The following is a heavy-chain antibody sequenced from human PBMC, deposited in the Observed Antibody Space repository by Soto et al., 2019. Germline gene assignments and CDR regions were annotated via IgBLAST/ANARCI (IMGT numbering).Heavy chain of an antibody. CDR1: NFSLSKGYY. CDR3: ARGAPRGIIHDFDS. D-gene: IGHD3-10*01. V-gene: IGHV4-38-2*01. J-gene: IGHJ4*02. CDR2: IHQSGSP. Sequence: SETLSLTCAVSNFSLSKGYYWGWIRQPPGKGLEWIGSIHQSGSPYYNPSLKSRLTISIDMSKKQFSLRLSSVTAADTAVYYCARGAPRGIIHDFDSWGQGSLVTVSS.